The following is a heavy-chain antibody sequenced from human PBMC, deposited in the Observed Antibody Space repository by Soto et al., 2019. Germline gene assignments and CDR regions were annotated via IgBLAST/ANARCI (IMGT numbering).Heavy chain of an antibody. Sequence: QVQLQESGPGLVKSSETLSLTCTVSGGSISGYYWSWIRQPAGKGLEWIGRLYTMGSTNYNPSLQSRVTTSADTSKNEFSLKVSSVTAADTAVYFCARVRDYGLGTNRHYYGMDVWGQGTTLTVSS. J-gene: IGHJ6*02. V-gene: IGHV4-4*07. D-gene: IGHD3-10*01. CDR3: ARVRDYGLGTNRHYYGMDV. CDR2: LYTMGST. CDR1: GGSISGYY.